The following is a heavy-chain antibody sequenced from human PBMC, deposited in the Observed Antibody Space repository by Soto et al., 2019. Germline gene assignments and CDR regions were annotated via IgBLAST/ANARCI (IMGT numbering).Heavy chain of an antibody. J-gene: IGHJ6*02. V-gene: IGHV3-30-3*01. CDR1: GFTFSSYA. CDR3: ARVLFPGYCSGGSCYSGYYGMDV. CDR2: ISYDGSNK. Sequence: HPGGSLRLSCAASGFTFSSYAMHWVRQAPGKGLEWVAVISYDGSNKYYADSVKGRFTISRDNSKNTLYLQMNSLRAEDTAVYYCARVLFPGYCSGGSCYSGYYGMDVWGQGTTVTVSS. D-gene: IGHD2-15*01.